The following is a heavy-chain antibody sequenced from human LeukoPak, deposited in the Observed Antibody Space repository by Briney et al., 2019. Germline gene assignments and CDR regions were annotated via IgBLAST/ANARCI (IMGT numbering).Heavy chain of an antibody. CDR3: ARDLRPSDYYYYMDV. J-gene: IGHJ6*03. CDR1: GGTFSSYA. Sequence: GASVKVSCKASGGTFSSYAISWVRQAPGQGLEWMAWISAYNGNTNYAQKFQGRVTMTTDTPTSTAYMELRSLRSDDTAVYYCARDLRPSDYYYYMDVWGKGTTVTVSS. D-gene: IGHD3-10*01. V-gene: IGHV1-18*01. CDR2: ISAYNGNT.